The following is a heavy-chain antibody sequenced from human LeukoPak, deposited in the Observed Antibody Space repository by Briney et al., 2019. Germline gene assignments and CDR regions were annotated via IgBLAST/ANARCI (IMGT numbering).Heavy chain of an antibody. J-gene: IGHJ4*02. CDR1: GNSFTRYW. V-gene: IGHV5-51*01. CDR2: IYPGDSDT. Sequence: GESLQISCQGSGNSFTRYWIGWVRPMPGKGLEWMGIIYPGDSDTRYSPSFQGRVTISADKSISTAYLQWSSLQASDTAMYYCARGYCSSTSCLPVFDYWGQGTLVTVSS. D-gene: IGHD2-2*01. CDR3: ARGYCSSTSCLPVFDY.